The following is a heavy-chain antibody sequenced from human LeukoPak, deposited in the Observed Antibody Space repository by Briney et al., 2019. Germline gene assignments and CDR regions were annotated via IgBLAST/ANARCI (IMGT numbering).Heavy chain of an antibody. V-gene: IGHV3-30*02. J-gene: IGHJ5*02. CDR2: IWYDGSNK. CDR1: GFNFRFYA. D-gene: IGHD4-17*01. CDR3: AKDGNGEGWLDP. Sequence: GGSLRLSCAASGFNFRFYAMHWVRQAPGKGLGWMAFIWYDGSNKYYADSVKGRFTISRDNSENILYLQMNNLRDEDTAVYYCAKDGNGEGWLDPWGQGTLVIVSS.